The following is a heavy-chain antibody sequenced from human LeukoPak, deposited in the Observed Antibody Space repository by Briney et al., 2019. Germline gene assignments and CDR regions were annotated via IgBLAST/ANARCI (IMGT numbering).Heavy chain of an antibody. J-gene: IGHJ4*02. Sequence: GGSLRLSCAASGFTFSSYEMNWVRQAPGKGLDWVSYISSSGSTIYCADSVKGRFTISRDNAKNSLYLQMNSLRGEDTAVYYCAREGSLGRNLPFDYWGQGTLVTVSS. CDR2: ISSSGSTI. CDR3: AREGSLGRNLPFDY. CDR1: GFTFSSYE. V-gene: IGHV3-48*03. D-gene: IGHD3-10*01.